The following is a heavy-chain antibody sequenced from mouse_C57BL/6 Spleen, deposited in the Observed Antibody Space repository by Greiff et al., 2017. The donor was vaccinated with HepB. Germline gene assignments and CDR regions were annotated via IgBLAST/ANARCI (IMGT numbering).Heavy chain of an antibody. CDR3: ARGSSYYGSSSYAMDY. Sequence: QVQLQQSGAELVRPGTSVKLSCKASGYTFTSYWMHWVKQRPGQGLEWIGVIDPSDSYTNYNQKFKGKATLTVDTSSSTAYMQLSSLTSEDSAVYYCARGSSYYGSSSYAMDYWGQGTSVTVSS. CDR1: GYTFTSYW. D-gene: IGHD1-1*01. CDR2: IDPSDSYT. J-gene: IGHJ4*01. V-gene: IGHV1-59*01.